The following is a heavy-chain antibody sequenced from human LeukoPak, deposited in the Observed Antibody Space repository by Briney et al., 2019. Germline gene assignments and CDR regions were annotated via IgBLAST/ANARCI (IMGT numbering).Heavy chain of an antibody. J-gene: IGHJ3*02. CDR1: GGSISSTGYC. V-gene: IGHV4-61*09. CDR2: IYTNGNT. CDR3: ARGRMIVVVITLGAFDI. D-gene: IGHD3-22*01. Sequence: SQTLSLTCTVSGGSISSTGYCWSWIRQPAGKGLEWIGHIYTNGNTNYNPSLKSRVTISVDTSKNQFSLKLSSVTAADTAVYYCARGRMIVVVITLGAFDIWGQGTMVTVSS.